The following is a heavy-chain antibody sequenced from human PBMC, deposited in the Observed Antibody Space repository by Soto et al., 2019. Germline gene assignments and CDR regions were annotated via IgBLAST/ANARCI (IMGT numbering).Heavy chain of an antibody. Sequence: GGSLRLSCAASGFTFSSYWMHWVRQAPGKGLVWVSRINSDGSSTSYADSVKGRFTISRDNAKNTLYLQMNSLRAEDTAVYYCARAPFDGAAAGLYYYYYMDVWGKGTTVTVSS. D-gene: IGHD6-13*01. CDR3: ARAPFDGAAAGLYYYYYMDV. CDR2: INSDGSST. V-gene: IGHV3-74*01. J-gene: IGHJ6*03. CDR1: GFTFSSYW.